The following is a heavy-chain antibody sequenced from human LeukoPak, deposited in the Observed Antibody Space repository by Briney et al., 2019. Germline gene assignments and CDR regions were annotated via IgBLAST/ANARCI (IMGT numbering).Heavy chain of an antibody. D-gene: IGHD5-18*01. CDR2: ISGSGGST. CDR3: ARPKDTAMVLDAFDI. V-gene: IGHV3-23*01. Sequence: GGTLRLSCAASGFTFRGYGMTWVRQAPGKGLEWVSSISGSGGSTFYADSVKGRFTISRDNSKNTLYLQMNSLRADDTAVYYCARPKDTAMVLDAFDIWGQGTMVTVSS. CDR1: GFTFRGYG. J-gene: IGHJ3*02.